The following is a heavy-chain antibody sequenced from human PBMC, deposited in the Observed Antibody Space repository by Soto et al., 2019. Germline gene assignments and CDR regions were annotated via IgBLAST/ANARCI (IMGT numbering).Heavy chain of an antibody. V-gene: IGHV1-2*04. J-gene: IGHJ4*02. Sequence: QVQLVQSGAEVKKPGASVKVSCKASGYTFTAYYMHWVRQAPGQGLEWMGWINPNSGGTNYAQKFQGWVTMTRDTSTSPASMELRSLGSDATALYYCPRVGGLRYSYGYRYYFDYWGQGTLVTVSS. CDR1: GYTFTAYY. CDR2: INPNSGGT. D-gene: IGHD5-18*01. CDR3: PRVGGLRYSYGYRYYFDY.